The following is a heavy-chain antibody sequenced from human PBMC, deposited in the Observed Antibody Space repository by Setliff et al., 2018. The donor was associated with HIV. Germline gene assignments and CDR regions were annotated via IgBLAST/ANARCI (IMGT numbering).Heavy chain of an antibody. CDR1: GYSFTSYW. Sequence: GESLKISCKGSGYSFTSYWIAWVRQMPGKGLEWMGIIHPGDSDIRYSPSFQGQVTISADKSSSTAYLQWSSLKASDTAMYYCANSHSAYFVDAFDIWGQGSMVTVSS. J-gene: IGHJ3*02. CDR3: ANSHSAYFVDAFDI. V-gene: IGHV5-51*01. CDR2: IHPGDSDI. D-gene: IGHD3-22*01.